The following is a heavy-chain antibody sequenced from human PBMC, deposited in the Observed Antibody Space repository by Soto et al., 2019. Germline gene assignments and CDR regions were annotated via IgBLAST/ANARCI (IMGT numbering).Heavy chain of an antibody. D-gene: IGHD6-19*01. CDR2: IYYSGST. Sequence: SETLSLTCTVSGGSISSSSYYWGWIRQPPGKGLEWIGSIYYSGSTYYNPSLKSRVTISVDTSKNQFSLKLSSVTAADTAVYYCASPPIAVAGTYYYYMDVWGKGTTVTVSS. J-gene: IGHJ6*03. CDR1: GGSISSSSYY. V-gene: IGHV4-39*01. CDR3: ASPPIAVAGTYYYYMDV.